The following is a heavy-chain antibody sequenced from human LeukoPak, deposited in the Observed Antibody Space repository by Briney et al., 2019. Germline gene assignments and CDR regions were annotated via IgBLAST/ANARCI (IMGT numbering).Heavy chain of an antibody. Sequence: GGSLRLSCAASGFTFDDYTMHWVRQAPGKGLEWVSLISWDGGSTYYADSVKGRFTISRDNSKNSLYLQMNSLRTEDTALYYCAKGGDSSGWPLSYWGQGTLVTVSS. D-gene: IGHD6-19*01. J-gene: IGHJ4*02. CDR2: ISWDGGST. CDR3: AKGGDSSGWPLSY. CDR1: GFTFDDYT. V-gene: IGHV3-43*01.